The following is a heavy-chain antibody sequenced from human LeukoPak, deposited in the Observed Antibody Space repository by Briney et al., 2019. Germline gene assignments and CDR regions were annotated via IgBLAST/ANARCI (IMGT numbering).Heavy chain of an antibody. D-gene: IGHD2-21*01. Sequence: PSETLSLTCAVYGGSFSGYYWSWIRQPPGKGLEWIGEINHSGSTNYNPSIKSRVTISVDTSKNQFSLKLSSVTAADTAVYYCARGSPGDDYWGQGTLVTVSS. J-gene: IGHJ4*02. CDR2: INHSGST. V-gene: IGHV4-34*01. CDR1: GGSFSGYY. CDR3: ARGSPGDDY.